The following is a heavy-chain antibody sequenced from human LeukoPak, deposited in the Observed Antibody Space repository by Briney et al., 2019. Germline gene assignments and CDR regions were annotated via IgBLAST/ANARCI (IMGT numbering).Heavy chain of an antibody. CDR2: IYHSGST. Sequence: SETLSLTCAVSGGSISSGGYSWSWIRQPPGKGLEWIGYIYHSGSTYYNPSLKSRVTISVDRSKNQFSLKLSSVTAADTAVYYCARGPSGDAWGSYRFFPSFDYWGQGTLVTVSS. CDR1: GGSISSGGYS. V-gene: IGHV4-30-2*01. D-gene: IGHD3-16*02. CDR3: ARGPSGDAWGSYRFFPSFDY. J-gene: IGHJ4*02.